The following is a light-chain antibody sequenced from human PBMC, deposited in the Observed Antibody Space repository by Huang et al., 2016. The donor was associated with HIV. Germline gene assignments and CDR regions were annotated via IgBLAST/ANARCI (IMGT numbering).Light chain of an antibody. CDR1: QTIKNIY. V-gene: IGKV3-20*01. CDR3: QQYDSSQGIS. J-gene: IGKJ5*01. CDR2: GAS. Sequence: EIVLTQSPDTLSLSPGERATVSCRVSQTIKNIYLAWYQQKPGQGPRLLIYGASSRATYIPDRFIGSGSGTDFTLTINRLEPEDFAVYYCQQYDSSQGISFGQGTRLEMK.